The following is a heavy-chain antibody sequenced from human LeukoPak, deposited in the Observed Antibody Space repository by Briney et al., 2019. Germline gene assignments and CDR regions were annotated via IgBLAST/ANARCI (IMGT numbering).Heavy chain of an antibody. J-gene: IGHJ4*02. CDR3: ARIVEAAVGYFDY. V-gene: IGHV3-21*01. Sequence: GGSLRLXCAASGFIFSDYGMNWVRQAPGKALEWVASVSSSSSYIYYAESMKGRFTISRDNAKNSLYLQMNSLRAEDTAVYYCARIVEAAVGYFDYWGQGSLVIVSS. CDR1: GFIFSDYG. CDR2: VSSSSSYI. D-gene: IGHD6-13*01.